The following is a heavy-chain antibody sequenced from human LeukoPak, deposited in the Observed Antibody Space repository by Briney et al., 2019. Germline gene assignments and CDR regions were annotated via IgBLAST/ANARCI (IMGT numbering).Heavy chain of an antibody. J-gene: IGHJ3*01. CDR2: VSHTGAT. Sequence: PSETLSLTCSVSGASINGYFWNWVRQTPEKGLAWIGYVSHTGATTSNPTLKSRVSITIDTSKSQISLTMTSVTAADSALYYCARDRRGSFYTFDLWGPGTIVSVS. V-gene: IGHV4-59*01. CDR3: ARDRRGSFYTFDL. CDR1: GASINGYF. D-gene: IGHD1-26*01.